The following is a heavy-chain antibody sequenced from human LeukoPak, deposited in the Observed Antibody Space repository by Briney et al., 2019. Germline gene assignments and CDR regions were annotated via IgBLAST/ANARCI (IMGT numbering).Heavy chain of an antibody. J-gene: IGHJ6*02. D-gene: IGHD4-17*01. Sequence: PSETLSLTCTVSGGSISSSSYYWGWIRQPPGKGLEWIRSIYYSGSTYYNPSLKSRVTISVDTSKNQFSLKLSSVTAADTAVYYCARERYYGDYYYYGMDVWGQGTTVTVSS. CDR2: IYYSGST. CDR1: GGSISSSSYY. CDR3: ARERYYGDYYYYGMDV. V-gene: IGHV4-39*02.